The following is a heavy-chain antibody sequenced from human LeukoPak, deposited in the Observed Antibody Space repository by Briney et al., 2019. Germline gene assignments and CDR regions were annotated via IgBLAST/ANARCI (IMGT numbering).Heavy chain of an antibody. J-gene: IGHJ4*02. CDR1: GFTFSDYY. CDR3: ARSHYDILTGYYDDY. D-gene: IGHD3-9*01. CDR2: ISSSGSTI. V-gene: IGHV3-11*01. Sequence: GGSLRLSCAASGFTFSDYYMSWIRQAPGEGLEWVSYISSSGSTIYYADSVNGQFTLSSDNAKKSLYLQMNSLRAEDTAVYYCARSHYDILTGYYDDYWGQGTLVTVSS.